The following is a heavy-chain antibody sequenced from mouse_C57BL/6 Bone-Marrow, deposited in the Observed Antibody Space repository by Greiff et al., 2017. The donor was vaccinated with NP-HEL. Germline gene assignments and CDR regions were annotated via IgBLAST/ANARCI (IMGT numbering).Heavy chain of an antibody. CDR1: GYTFTSYT. CDR3: ARRGSSYLYYFDY. J-gene: IGHJ2*01. V-gene: IGHV1-4*01. Sequence: VKLVESGAELARPGASVKMSCKASGYTFTSYTMHWVKQRPGQGLEWIGYINPSSGYTKYNQKFKDKATLTADKSSSTAYMQLSSLTSEDSAVYYCARRGSSYLYYFDYWGQGTTLTVSS. D-gene: IGHD1-1*01. CDR2: INPSSGYT.